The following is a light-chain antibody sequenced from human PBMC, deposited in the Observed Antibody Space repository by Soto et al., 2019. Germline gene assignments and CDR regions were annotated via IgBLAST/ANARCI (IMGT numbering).Light chain of an antibody. J-gene: IGLJ1*01. CDR2: EVS. CDR3: SSYTSSSTPYV. CDR1: SSDVGGYNY. Sequence: QSGLTQPASVSGFPGQSITISCTGTSSDVGGYNYVSWYQQHPGKAPKLMIYEVSNRPSGVSNRFSGSKSGNTASLTISGLQAEDEADYYCSSYTSSSTPYVFGTGTKVTVL. V-gene: IGLV2-14*01.